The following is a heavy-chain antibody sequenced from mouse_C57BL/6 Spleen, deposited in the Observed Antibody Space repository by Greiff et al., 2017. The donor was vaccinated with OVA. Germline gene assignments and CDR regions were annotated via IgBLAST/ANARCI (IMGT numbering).Heavy chain of an antibody. D-gene: IGHD1-1*01. V-gene: IGHV1-53*01. J-gene: IGHJ4*01. CDR2: INPTDGGT. Sequence: VQLQQSGTELVMPGASVKLSCKASGYTFTSYWMHWVKQRPGHGLAWIGDINPTDGGTNYNDKFKGKSTLTVAKSSSTAYMQLSSLTAEDSAVYECVTTVVAPIDYWGQGTLVTVSA. CDR1: GYTFTSYW. CDR3: VTTVVAPIDY.